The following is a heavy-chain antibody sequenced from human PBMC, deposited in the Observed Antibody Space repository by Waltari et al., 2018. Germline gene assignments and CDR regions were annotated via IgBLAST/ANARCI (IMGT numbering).Heavy chain of an antibody. J-gene: IGHJ4*02. D-gene: IGHD3-16*02. CDR3: ARDGTNDYVWGSYPPLH. CDR1: GGTFSSYT. V-gene: IGHV1-69*08. Sequence: QVQLVQSGAEVKKPGSSVKVSCKASGGTFSSYTLSWVRQAHGQGLEWMGRIIPILGIANYAQKFQGRVTITADKSTSTAYMELSSLRSEDTAVYYCARDGTNDYVWGSYPPLHWGQGTLVTVSS. CDR2: IIPILGIA.